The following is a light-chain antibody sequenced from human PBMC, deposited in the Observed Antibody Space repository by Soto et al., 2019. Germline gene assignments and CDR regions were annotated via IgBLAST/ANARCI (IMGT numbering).Light chain of an antibody. CDR2: KAS. J-gene: IGKJ1*01. V-gene: IGKV1-5*03. CDR1: QTISSW. Sequence: DIQMTQSPSTLSGSVGDRVTITCRASQTISSWLAWYQQKPGKAPKLLIYKASTLKSGVPSRFSGSGSGTEFTLTINSLQSDDFATYYCQEYNSYSRGTFGQGTKVDIK. CDR3: QEYNSYSRGT.